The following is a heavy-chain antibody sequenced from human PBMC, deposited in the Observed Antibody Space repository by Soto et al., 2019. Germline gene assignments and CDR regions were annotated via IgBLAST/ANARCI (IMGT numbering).Heavy chain of an antibody. D-gene: IGHD6-13*01. CDR3: ARGRGRYSICWFSFDP. CDR2: IFQSGST. J-gene: IGHJ5*02. CDR1: GGTIRSPDW. V-gene: IGHV4-4*02. Sequence: PSGNLELTCGVSGGTIRSPDWWTWVRQPPGKGLEWIGEIFQSGSTNYTPSLESRVTISVDKSKNQFSLTLTSVTAADTAVYFFARGRGRYSICWFSFDPSGQVSVV.